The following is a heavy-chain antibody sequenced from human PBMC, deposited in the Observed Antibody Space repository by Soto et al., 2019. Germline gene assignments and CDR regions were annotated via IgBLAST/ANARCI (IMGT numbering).Heavy chain of an antibody. Sequence: GGSLRLSCAASGFTFSSYAMSWVRQAPGKGLEWVSAISGSGGSTYYADSVKGRFTISRDNSKNTLYLQMNSLRAEDTAVYYCAKDMVAVAGIESWFDPWGQGTLVTVSS. CDR2: ISGSGGST. CDR1: GFTFSSYA. J-gene: IGHJ5*02. V-gene: IGHV3-23*01. CDR3: AKDMVAVAGIESWFDP. D-gene: IGHD6-19*01.